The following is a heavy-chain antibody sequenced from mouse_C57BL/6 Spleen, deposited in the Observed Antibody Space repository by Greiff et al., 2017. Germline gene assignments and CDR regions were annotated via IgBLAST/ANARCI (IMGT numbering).Heavy chain of an antibody. V-gene: IGHV1-76*01. D-gene: IGHD1-1*01. CDR1: GYTFTDYY. Sequence: VQGVESGAELVRPGASVKLSCKASGYTFTDYYINWVKQRPGQGLEWIARIYPGSGNTYYNEKFKGKATLTAEKSSSTAYMQLSSLTSEDSAVYFCARGYYGSGFDVWGTGTTVTVSS. CDR3: ARGYYGSGFDV. CDR2: IYPGSGNT. J-gene: IGHJ1*03.